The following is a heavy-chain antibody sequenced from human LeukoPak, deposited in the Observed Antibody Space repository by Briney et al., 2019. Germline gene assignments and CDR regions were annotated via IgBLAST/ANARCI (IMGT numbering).Heavy chain of an antibody. CDR2: IYYSGST. V-gene: IGHV4-30-4*08. CDR3: SRDAYYYDSSGYYTLESFDY. Sequence: SQTLSLTCTVSGGSISSGDNYWSWIRQPPGKGLEWIGYIYYSGSTYYNPSLKSRVTISVDTSKNQFSLKLSSVTAADTAVYYCSRDAYYYDSSGYYTLESFDYWGQGTLVTVSS. J-gene: IGHJ4*02. D-gene: IGHD3-22*01. CDR1: GGSISSGDNY.